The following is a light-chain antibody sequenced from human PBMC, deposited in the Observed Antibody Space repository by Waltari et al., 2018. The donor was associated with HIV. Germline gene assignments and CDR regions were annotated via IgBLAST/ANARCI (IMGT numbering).Light chain of an antibody. CDR1: SSNIGSNT. CDR3: TTWDDRLNALV. J-gene: IGLJ3*02. V-gene: IGLV1-44*01. Sequence: QSVLTQPPSASGTPGQRVTISCSGSSSNIGSNTVNWYQQLPGTAPKLLIYSNNVRPSGVPDRFSGFKSGTSASLAISGLQSQDEADYYCTTWDDRLNALVFGGGTEVTVL. CDR2: SNN.